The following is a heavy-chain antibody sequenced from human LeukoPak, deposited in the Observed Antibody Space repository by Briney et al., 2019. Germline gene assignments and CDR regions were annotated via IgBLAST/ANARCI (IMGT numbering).Heavy chain of an antibody. CDR2: INPNSGGT. V-gene: IGHV1-2*02. CDR1: GYTFTGYY. D-gene: IGHD3-22*01. CDR3: AREKASVHYYDSSGLDY. Sequence: GASVKVSCKASGYTFTGYYMHWVRQAPGQGLEWMGWINPNSGGTNYAQKFQGRVTMTRDTSISTAYMELSRLRSDDTAVYYCAREKASVHYYDSSGLDYWGQGTLVTVSS. J-gene: IGHJ4*02.